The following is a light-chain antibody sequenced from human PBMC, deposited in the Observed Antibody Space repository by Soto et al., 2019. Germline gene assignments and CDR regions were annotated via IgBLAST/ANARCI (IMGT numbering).Light chain of an antibody. J-gene: IGLJ1*01. V-gene: IGLV2-8*01. CDR3: SSYAGANRV. Sequence: QSVLTQPPSASGSPGQSVTISCTGTSSDVGANNYVSWYQQHPGKAPKLMIYEVTKRPSGVPDRFSGSKSGNTPSLTVSGLQAEDEADYYCSSYAGANRVFGTGTKLTVL. CDR1: SSDVGANNY. CDR2: EVT.